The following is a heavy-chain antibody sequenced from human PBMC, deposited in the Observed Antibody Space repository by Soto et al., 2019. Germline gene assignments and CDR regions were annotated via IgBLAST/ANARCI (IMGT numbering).Heavy chain of an antibody. CDR3: ARGGLYRFYMEV. CDR2: INGDESRR. J-gene: IGHJ6*03. V-gene: IGHV3-74*01. CDR1: GFTCSTYW. Sequence: GGSLRLSCAASGFTCSTYWMHWVRQAPGKGLVWVSRINGDESRRNYADSVEGRFTISRDNAKNTVYLQMNSLRDEDTAVYYCARGGLYRFYMEVWGKGTTVTVSS.